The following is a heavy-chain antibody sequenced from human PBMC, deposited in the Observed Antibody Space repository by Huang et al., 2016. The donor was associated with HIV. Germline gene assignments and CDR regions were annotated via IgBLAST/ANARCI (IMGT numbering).Heavy chain of an antibody. J-gene: IGHJ4*02. CDR2: ISYDAKTK. Sequence: QVQLVESGGGVVQPGRSLRISCAASGFTFSSYGMHWVRQDPGKWLEWVAVISYDAKTKYYADSVKGRFSISRDNSKTTVYLQLNSLRLEDTAVYYCAKGGSAAAVLDFWGQGTLVTVSS. V-gene: IGHV3-30*18. D-gene: IGHD6-13*01. CDR3: AKGGSAAAVLDF. CDR1: GFTFSSYG.